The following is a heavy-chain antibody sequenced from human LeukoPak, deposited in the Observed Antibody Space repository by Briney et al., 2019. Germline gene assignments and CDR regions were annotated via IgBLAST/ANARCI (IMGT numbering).Heavy chain of an antibody. V-gene: IGHV3-23*01. CDR1: GFTFSSDA. Sequence: RGSLRLSCAASGFTFSSDAMSWVRQAPGKGLEWVSGIIGGGDITYYADFVRGRFTISRDTSKNTLHLQMRSLRVEDTAVYYCVKGRSPLDYWGQGTLVTVSS. CDR2: IIGGGDIT. CDR3: VKGRSPLDY. J-gene: IGHJ4*02.